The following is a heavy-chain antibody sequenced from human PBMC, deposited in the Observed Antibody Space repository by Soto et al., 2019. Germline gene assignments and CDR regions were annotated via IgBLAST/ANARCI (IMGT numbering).Heavy chain of an antibody. D-gene: IGHD1-1*01. Sequence: GGSLRLSCAASGFTFSSYAMSWVRQAPGKGLEWVSAISGSGGSTYYADSVKGRFTISRDNSKNTLYLQMNSLRAEDTAVYYCARSRTTGNHYGMDVWGQGTTVTVSS. CDR3: ARSRTTGNHYGMDV. V-gene: IGHV3-23*01. CDR1: GFTFSSYA. CDR2: ISGSGGST. J-gene: IGHJ6*02.